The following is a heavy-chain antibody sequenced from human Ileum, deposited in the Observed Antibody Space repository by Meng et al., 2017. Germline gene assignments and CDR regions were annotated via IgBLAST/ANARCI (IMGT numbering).Heavy chain of an antibody. CDR2: IRYDGSRT. CDR3: AKDFSSSPGDY. J-gene: IGHJ4*02. CDR1: GFNFSSYW. Sequence: EVQLVESGGGLVQPGGSLRLSCAASGFNFSSYWMHWVRQVPGKGLVWVSRIRYDGSRTGYADSVKGRFTISRDNAKNTVYLQMNSLRAEDTAIYYCAKDFSSSPGDYWGQGTLVTVSS. V-gene: IGHV3-74*01. D-gene: IGHD2/OR15-2a*01.